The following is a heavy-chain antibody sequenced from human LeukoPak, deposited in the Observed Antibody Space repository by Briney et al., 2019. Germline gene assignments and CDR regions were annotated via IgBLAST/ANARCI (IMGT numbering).Heavy chain of an antibody. CDR3: VRATENGSGRAYDH. CDR1: GESMIGHY. Sequence: SETLSLTCAVYGESMIGHYWTWIRQPPGKRLEWIGEIHHSGDTNSNPSLKNRVTMSIDMSKNQFSLKVKSVTAADTAVYYCVRATENGSGRAYDHWAQGNLVPVSS. V-gene: IGHV4-34*01. CDR2: IHHSGDT. D-gene: IGHD3-10*01. J-gene: IGHJ4*02.